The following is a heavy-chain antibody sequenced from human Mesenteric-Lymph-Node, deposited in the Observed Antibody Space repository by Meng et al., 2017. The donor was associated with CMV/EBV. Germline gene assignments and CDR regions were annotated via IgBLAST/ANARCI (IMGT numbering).Heavy chain of an antibody. CDR3: ATSSGWTYYFDN. CDR2: SYYSGTT. CDR1: GGSINNYY. D-gene: IGHD6-19*01. V-gene: IGHV4-59*01. J-gene: IGHJ4*02. Sequence: SETLSLTCTVSGGSINNYYWSWIRQPPGKGLEWIGHSYYSGTTNYNPSLKSRVTISLDTSETQFSLRLSSVTAADTAVYYCATSSGWTYYFDNWGQGTLVTVSS.